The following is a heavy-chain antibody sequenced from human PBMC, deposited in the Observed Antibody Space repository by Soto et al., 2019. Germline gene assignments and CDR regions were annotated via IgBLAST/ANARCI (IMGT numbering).Heavy chain of an antibody. CDR3: ARLGSDYDFWKIEF. CDR1: GYNFIRYW. V-gene: IGHV5-51*01. Sequence: LGESLKISCKGSGYNFIRYWIGGVRQMPGKGLEWMGIIYGGDSDTRYSPSFQGQVTISTDKSISTAYLQWGGLKASDTAMYYCARLGSDYDFWKIEFWGQGTLVTVSS. CDR2: IYGGDSDT. D-gene: IGHD3-3*01. J-gene: IGHJ4*02.